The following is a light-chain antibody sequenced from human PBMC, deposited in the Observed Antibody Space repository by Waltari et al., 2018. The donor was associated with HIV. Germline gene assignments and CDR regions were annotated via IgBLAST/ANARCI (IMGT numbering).Light chain of an antibody. Sequence: QSVLTQPPSVSAAPGQKVTISCSGSSSNIGNNYVSWYQQLPGTAPKLLIYENNNGPSGIPDRFSGSKSGTSATLGITGLQTGDEADYYCGTWDSSLSAGVFGGGTKLTVL. CDR3: GTWDSSLSAGV. V-gene: IGLV1-51*01. CDR1: SSNIGNNY. J-gene: IGLJ2*01. CDR2: ENN.